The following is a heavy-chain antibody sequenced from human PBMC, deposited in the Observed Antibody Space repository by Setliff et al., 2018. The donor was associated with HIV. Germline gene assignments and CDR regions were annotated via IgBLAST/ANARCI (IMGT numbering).Heavy chain of an antibody. V-gene: IGHV3-30*02. J-gene: IGHJ5*02. Sequence: GGSLRLSCAASGFTFSRYAMSWVRQAPGKGLEWVAFIRYDGSNKYYADSVKGRFTISRDNSKNTLYLQMNSLRAEDTAVYYCAKQTVSSSWSNWFDPWGQGTL. CDR2: IRYDGSNK. CDR1: GFTFSRYA. CDR3: AKQTVSSSWSNWFDP. D-gene: IGHD6-13*01.